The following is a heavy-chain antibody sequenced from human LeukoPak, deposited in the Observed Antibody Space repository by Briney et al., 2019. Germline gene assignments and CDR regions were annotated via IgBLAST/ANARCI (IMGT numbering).Heavy chain of an antibody. CDR1: GFTFSTYE. CDR3: ARGPLHVVVPAATWFDP. D-gene: IGHD2-2*01. J-gene: IGHJ5*02. CDR2: ISSSGSTI. V-gene: IGHV3-48*03. Sequence: GGSLRLSCAASGFTFSTYEMNWVRQAPGKGLEWVSYISSSGSTIYYADSVKGRFTISRDNAKNSLYLQMNSLRAEDTAVYYCARGPLHVVVPAATWFDPWGQGILVTVSS.